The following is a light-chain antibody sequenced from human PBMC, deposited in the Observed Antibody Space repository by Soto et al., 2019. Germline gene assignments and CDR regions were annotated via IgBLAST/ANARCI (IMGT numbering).Light chain of an antibody. CDR2: GAS. CDR3: QQYGSSPYT. Sequence: EIVLTQSPGTLSLSPGERATLSCRASQSVSSSYLAWYQQKPGQAPRLLIYGASSRATGIPDRFSGSGSGTDSALTISRLEPDAFAVYYCQQYGSSPYTFGQGTKLEIK. CDR1: QSVSSSY. V-gene: IGKV3-20*01. J-gene: IGKJ2*01.